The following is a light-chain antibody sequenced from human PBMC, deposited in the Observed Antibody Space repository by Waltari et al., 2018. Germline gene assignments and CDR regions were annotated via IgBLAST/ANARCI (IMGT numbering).Light chain of an antibody. CDR3: AAWDDSLSGPGV. CDR2: RNN. CDR1: SSNIGSDF. V-gene: IGLV1-47*01. Sequence: QSVLTQPPSASGTPGQRVTISCSVSSSNIGSDFLSWYQQLPGTAPKLLVYRNNQRPSGVPDRFSGSKSGTSASLAISGLRSEDEADYYCAAWDDSLSGPGVFGGGTKLTVL. J-gene: IGLJ3*02.